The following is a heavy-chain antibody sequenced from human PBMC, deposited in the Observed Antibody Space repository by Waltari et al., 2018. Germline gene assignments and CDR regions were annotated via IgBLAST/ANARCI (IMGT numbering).Heavy chain of an antibody. CDR1: RYSITTTDY. CDR2: IFHDGSA. CDR3: VRGEYGGNSGKVDL. V-gene: IGHV4-38-2*01. J-gene: IGHJ5*02. Sequence: QGQLRESGPGLVTPSETLSLTCSVSRYSITTTDYWGWIRLPPGKGLAWIGSIFHDGSAYYNPSLNSRVIISVDTSNNQFSLKLRSVTPGDTAVYYCVRGEYGGNSGKVDLWGPGTLVTVSS. D-gene: IGHD3-16*01.